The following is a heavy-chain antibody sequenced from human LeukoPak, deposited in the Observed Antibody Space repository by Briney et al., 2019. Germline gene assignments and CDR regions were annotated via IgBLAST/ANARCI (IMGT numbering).Heavy chain of an antibody. Sequence: PSETLSLTCAVSGGSISSGGYSWSWIRQPPGKGLEWIGYIYHSGSTYYNPSLKSRVTISVDRSKNQFSLKLSSVTAADTAVYYCARDPSGGNSGIGFDPWGQGTLVTVSS. CDR3: ARDPSGGNSGIGFDP. CDR2: IYHSGST. D-gene: IGHD4-23*01. V-gene: IGHV4-30-2*01. CDR1: GGSISSGGYS. J-gene: IGHJ5*02.